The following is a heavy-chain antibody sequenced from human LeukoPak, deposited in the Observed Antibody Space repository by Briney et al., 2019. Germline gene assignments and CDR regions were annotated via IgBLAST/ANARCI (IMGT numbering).Heavy chain of an antibody. V-gene: IGHV3-23*01. J-gene: IGHJ4*02. CDR3: ARDLGKEKYFDY. CDR2: INYNGGSA. D-gene: IGHD4-23*01. CDR1: GFTFSSYA. Sequence: GGSLRLSCAASGFTFSSYAMSWVRQAPGKGLEWVSAINYNGGSAAYADSVKGRFTISRDNSKNTLYLQMNSLRAEDTAVYYCARDLGKEKYFDYWGQGTLVTVSS.